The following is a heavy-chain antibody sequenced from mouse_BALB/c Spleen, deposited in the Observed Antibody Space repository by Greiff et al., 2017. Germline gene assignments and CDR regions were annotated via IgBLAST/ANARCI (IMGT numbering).Heavy chain of an antibody. J-gene: IGHJ1*01. V-gene: IGHV1-9*01. Sequence: QVQLQQSGAELMKPGASVKISCKATGYTFSSYWIEWVKQRPGHGLEWIGEILPGSGSTNYNEKFKGKATFTADTSSNTAYMQLSSLTSEDSAVYYCARRAPRAYGYDRNWYFDVWGAGTTVTVSS. CDR2: ILPGSGST. CDR3: ARRAPRAYGYDRNWYFDV. CDR1: GYTFSSYW. D-gene: IGHD2-2*01.